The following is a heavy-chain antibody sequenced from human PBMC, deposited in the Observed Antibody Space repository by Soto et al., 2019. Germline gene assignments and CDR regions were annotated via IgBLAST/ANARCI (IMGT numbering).Heavy chain of an antibody. V-gene: IGHV3-73*02. CDR1: GFSFSGTA. J-gene: IGHJ4*02. CDR3: TTTRYCSSPPHDY. D-gene: IGHD6-13*01. CDR2: IRSKANNYAT. Sequence: EVQLVESGGGLVQPGGSLKLSCAASGFSFSGTAMHWVRQASGKGLEWVGRIRSKANNYATTYATSVTGRSTIPRDDSNDPAYLQMNRLNAEDTAFYYCTTTRYCSSPPHDYWGKGTMVTVSS.